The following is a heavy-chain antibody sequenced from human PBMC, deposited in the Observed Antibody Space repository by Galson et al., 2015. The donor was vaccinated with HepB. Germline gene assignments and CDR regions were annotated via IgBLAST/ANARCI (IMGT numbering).Heavy chain of an antibody. CDR1: GFTFSSYE. J-gene: IGHJ6*02. Sequence: SLRLSCAASGFTFSSYEMNWVRQAPGKGLEWVSYISSSGSTIYYADSVKGRFTISRDNAKNSLYLQMNSLRAEDTAVYYCARDVLENLYYYYYGMDVWGQGTTVTVSS. CDR3: ARDVLENLYYYYYGMDV. CDR2: ISSSGSTI. V-gene: IGHV3-48*03. D-gene: IGHD1-1*01.